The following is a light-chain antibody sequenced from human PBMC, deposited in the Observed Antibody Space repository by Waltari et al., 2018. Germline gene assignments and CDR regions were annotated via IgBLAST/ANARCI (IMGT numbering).Light chain of an antibody. CDR2: AAS. Sequence: DIQMTQSPSSLSASVGDRVTITCRASQAISNYLAWFQQKPGKAPQSLIYAASSLQSGVPSKFSGSGSGTDFTLTISSLQPEDFATYYCQQYDSYPWTFGQGTKVEI. CDR3: QQYDSYPWT. CDR1: QAISNY. V-gene: IGKV1-16*02. J-gene: IGKJ1*01.